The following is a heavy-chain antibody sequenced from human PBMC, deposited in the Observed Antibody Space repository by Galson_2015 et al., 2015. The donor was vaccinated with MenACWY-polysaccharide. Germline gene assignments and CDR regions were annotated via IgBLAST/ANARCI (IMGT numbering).Heavy chain of an antibody. CDR2: ITYDGSDK. CDR1: GFTFSNYC. CDR3: AKLEGDLTAFDS. Sequence: SLRLSCAASGFTFSNYCMHWVRQTPGKGLVWVARITYDGSDKYYADSVKGRFTISRDNSKNTLYLQMNSLRAEDTAVYYCAKLEGDLTAFDSWGQGALVTVSS. D-gene: IGHD7-27*01. V-gene: IGHV3-30*18. J-gene: IGHJ4*02.